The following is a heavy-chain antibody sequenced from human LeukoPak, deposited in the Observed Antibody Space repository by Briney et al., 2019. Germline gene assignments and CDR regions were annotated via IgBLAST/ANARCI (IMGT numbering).Heavy chain of an antibody. J-gene: IGHJ4*02. V-gene: IGHV3-23*01. CDR2: ISGDGVSP. CDR3: ARDPGAFPYFFDY. D-gene: IGHD4/OR15-4a*01. Sequence: TGGSLRLSCAASGFTFSSYAMSWVRQAPGKGLECVSAISGDGVSPYYADSVRGRFTISRDNSKNTLYLQMNSLRVEDTAVYFCARDPGAFPYFFDYWGQGTLVTVSS. CDR1: GFTFSSYA.